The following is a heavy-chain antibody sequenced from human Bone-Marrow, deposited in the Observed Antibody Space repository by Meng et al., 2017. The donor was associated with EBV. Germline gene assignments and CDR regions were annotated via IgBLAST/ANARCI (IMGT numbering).Heavy chain of an antibody. D-gene: IGHD4-23*01. CDR3: TRWSYGGTAY. V-gene: IGHV3-15*01. J-gene: IGHJ4*02. CDR2: IKSKTDGGTT. CDR1: GFTFRNAW. Sequence: EGSVGASGGGMIKPGGSLSLPCAASGFTFRNAWMSWVRQAAGKGLEWVGRIKSKTDGGTTDYAAPVKGRFTISRDDSKNTLYLQMNSLKTEDTAVYYCTRWSYGGTAYWGQGTLVTVSS.